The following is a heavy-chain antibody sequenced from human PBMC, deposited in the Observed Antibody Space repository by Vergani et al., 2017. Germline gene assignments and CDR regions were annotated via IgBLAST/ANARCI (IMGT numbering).Heavy chain of an antibody. V-gene: IGHV3-23*01. CDR3: TIAVAAHGFDY. Sequence: EVQLLESGGGLVQPGGSLRLSCAASGFTFSSYAMSWVRQAPGKGLEWVSAISGSGGSTYYAASVKGRFTISRDNSKNTLYLQMNSLRAEDTAVYYCTIAVAAHGFDYWGQGTLVTVSS. CDR1: GFTFSSYA. CDR2: ISGSGGST. D-gene: IGHD6-19*01. J-gene: IGHJ4*02.